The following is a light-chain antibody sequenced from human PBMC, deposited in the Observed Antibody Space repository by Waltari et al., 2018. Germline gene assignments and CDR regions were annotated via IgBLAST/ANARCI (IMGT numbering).Light chain of an antibody. J-gene: IGKJ1*01. CDR3: QESYSFTRT. CDR1: QTISRY. CDR2: AAS. Sequence: GDRVTITCRASQTISRYLNWYQQKPGKAPNLLIYAASSLQSEVPSRFSGSGSGRDFTLIITSLQPEDFATYYCQESYSFTRTFGQGTKVEIK. V-gene: IGKV1-39*01.